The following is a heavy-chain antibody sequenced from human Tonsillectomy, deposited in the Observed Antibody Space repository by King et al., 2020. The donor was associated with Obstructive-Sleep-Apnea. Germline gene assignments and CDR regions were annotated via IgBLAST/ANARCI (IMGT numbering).Heavy chain of an antibody. V-gene: IGHV3-11*06. CDR2: ISSSSSYT. CDR3: ARIGGYDFTYFDY. J-gene: IGHJ4*02. Sequence: VQLVESGGGLVKPGGSLRLSCAASGFTFSDYYMSWIRQAPGKGLEWVSYISSSSSYTNYADLVKGRFTISRDNAKNSLYLQMNSLRAEDTAVYYCARIGGYDFTYFDYWGQGTLVTVSS. CDR1: GFTFSDYY. D-gene: IGHD5-12*01.